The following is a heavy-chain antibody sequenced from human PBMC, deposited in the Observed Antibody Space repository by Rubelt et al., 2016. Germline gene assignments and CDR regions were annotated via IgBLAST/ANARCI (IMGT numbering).Heavy chain of an antibody. CDR2: IYYSGST. D-gene: IGHD3-16*01. V-gene: IGHV4-39*01. CDR3: ASYRRFGRFDP. CDR1: GGSISSSSYY. Sequence: QLQLQESGPGLVKPSETLSLTCTVSGGSISSSSYYWGWIRQPPGKGLEWIGSIYYSGSTYYNPSLKSRVTISVDTSKNQFSLKLSPGTAADTAVYYCASYRRFGRFDPWGQGTLVTVSS. J-gene: IGHJ5*02.